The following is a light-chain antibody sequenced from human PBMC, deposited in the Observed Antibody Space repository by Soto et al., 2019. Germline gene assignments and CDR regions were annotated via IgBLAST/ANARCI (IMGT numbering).Light chain of an antibody. CDR3: HSYDSRLSGSV. CDR2: GNN. CDR1: NSNIGGGYD. Sequence: QSVLTQPPSVSGAPGQRVTISCTGNNSNIGGGYDVHWYQQLPGTAPKLLIYGNNNRPSGVPDRFSGSKSYASASLAITGLQSEDEADYYCHSYDSRLSGSVFGGGTRSPS. J-gene: IGLJ2*01. V-gene: IGLV1-40*01.